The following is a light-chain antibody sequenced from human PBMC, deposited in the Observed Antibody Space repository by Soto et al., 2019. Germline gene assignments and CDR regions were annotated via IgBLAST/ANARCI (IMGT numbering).Light chain of an antibody. Sequence: DIPMTQSPSSVSASVGDRVTITCRASQGISRWLAWDQQTPGKAPNLLNYAASSLQSGVPSRYSGSGSRTYFTLTISSLQPEDFATYYWQQADTFPLTFGGGTKVDIK. CDR3: QQADTFPLT. CDR2: AAS. V-gene: IGKV1-12*01. CDR1: QGISRW. J-gene: IGKJ4*01.